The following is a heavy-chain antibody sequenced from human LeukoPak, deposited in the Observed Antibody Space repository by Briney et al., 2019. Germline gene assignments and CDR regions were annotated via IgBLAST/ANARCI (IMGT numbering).Heavy chain of an antibody. D-gene: IGHD6-19*01. J-gene: IGHJ6*03. CDR3: ARARVGQWLVRNYYYYYMDV. CDR2: IKQDGSEK. Sequence: PGGSLRLSCAASGFTFSSYWMSWVRQAPGKGLEWVANIKQDGSEKYYVDSVKGRFTISRGNAKNSLYLQMNSLRAEDTAVYYCARARVGQWLVRNYYYYYMDVWGKGTTVTVSS. V-gene: IGHV3-7*01. CDR1: GFTFSSYW.